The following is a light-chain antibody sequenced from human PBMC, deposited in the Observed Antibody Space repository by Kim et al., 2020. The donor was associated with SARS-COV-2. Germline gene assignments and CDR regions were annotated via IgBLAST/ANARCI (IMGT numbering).Light chain of an antibody. V-gene: IGKV1-5*03. CDR3: QQYNTFPFT. CDR2: KAS. J-gene: IGKJ2*01. Sequence: TQMTQSPSTLSASVGDRVTIACRAGQTIDPWLAWYQHKPGRGPKLLISKASNLEPGVPSRFSGSGSGTEFTLTISSLQPDDFATYYCQQYNTFPFTFGQGTKLEI. CDR1: QTIDPW.